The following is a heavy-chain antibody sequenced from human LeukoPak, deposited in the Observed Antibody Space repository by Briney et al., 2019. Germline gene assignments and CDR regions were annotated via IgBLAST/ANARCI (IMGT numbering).Heavy chain of an antibody. CDR1: GGTFIIDA. D-gene: IGHD2-2*01. CDR3: ASLGHYCSSTSCYGDY. CDR2: IIPIFGTP. Sequence: AVRVSFTASGGTFIIDAISWGRQAPGEGGGWVGGIIPIFGTPNYAQKFPRRVTLTTDESTSTASMELSSLRSEATAVYYCASLGHYCSSTSCYGDYWGQGTLVTVSS. J-gene: IGHJ4*02. V-gene: IGHV1-69*05.